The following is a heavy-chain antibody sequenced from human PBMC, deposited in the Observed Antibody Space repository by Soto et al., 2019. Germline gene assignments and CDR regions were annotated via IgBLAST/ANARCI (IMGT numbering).Heavy chain of an antibody. CDR1: GFTFSSYW. CDR2: INSDGSST. Sequence: GGSLRLSCAASGFTFSSYWMHWVRQAPGKGLVWVSRINSDGSSTSYADSVKGRFTISRDNAKTTLYLQMNSLRAEDTAVYYCARGGTYYYYYYMDVWGKGTTVTVSS. CDR3: ARGGTYYYYYYMDV. J-gene: IGHJ6*03. V-gene: IGHV3-74*01.